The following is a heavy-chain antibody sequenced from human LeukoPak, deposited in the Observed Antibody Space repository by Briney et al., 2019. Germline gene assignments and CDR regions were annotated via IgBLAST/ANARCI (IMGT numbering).Heavy chain of an antibody. CDR3: ARSGADNWNYEFDY. D-gene: IGHD1-7*01. CDR2: INANTGDT. V-gene: IGHV7-4-1*02. Sequence: ASVKVSCKASGYSFITYPINWVRQAPGQGLEWMGWINANTGDTRYAQGFTGRFDFSLDTSVSTAYLQISSLQTEDTAVYYCARSGADNWNYEFDYWGQGTLVTVSS. CDR1: GYSFITYP. J-gene: IGHJ4*02.